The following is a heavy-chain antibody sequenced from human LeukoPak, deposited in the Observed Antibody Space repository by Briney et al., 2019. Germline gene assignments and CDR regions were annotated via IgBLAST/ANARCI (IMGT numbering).Heavy chain of an antibody. CDR2: INPSDDST. J-gene: IGHJ4*02. CDR3: ARAYYESSAYRHAVYFDY. D-gene: IGHD3-22*01. CDR1: GYTFNSSY. Sequence: ASVKVSCKASGYTFNSSYMHWVRQAPGQGLEWMGIINPSDDSTRYAQKFQGRVTMTKDASTNTVYMHLSSLSSDDTAVYYCARAYYESSAYRHAVYFDYWGQGTLVTVSS. V-gene: IGHV1-46*02.